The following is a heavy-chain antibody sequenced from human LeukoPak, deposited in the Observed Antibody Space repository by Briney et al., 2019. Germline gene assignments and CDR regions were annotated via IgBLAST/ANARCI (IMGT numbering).Heavy chain of an antibody. J-gene: IGHJ5*02. V-gene: IGHV3-21*01. CDR3: AKAIPVVAPAANDL. Sequence: GGSLRLSCAASGFTFSSYSMSWVRQAPGKGLEWVSSISDSSFYIYYADSVEGRFTISRDNAKNSLYLQMTSLRAEDTAVYYCAKAIPVVAPAANDLWGQGTLVTVS. CDR1: GFTFSSYS. D-gene: IGHD2-2*01. CDR2: ISDSSFYI.